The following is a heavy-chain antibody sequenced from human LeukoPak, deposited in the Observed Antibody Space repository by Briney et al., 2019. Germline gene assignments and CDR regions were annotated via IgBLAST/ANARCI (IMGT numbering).Heavy chain of an antibody. Sequence: GGSLRLSCAASGFTFSSYAMHWVRQAPGKGLEYVSAISSNGGSTYYANSVKGRFAISRDNSKNTLYLQMGSLRAEDMAVYYCARSSYSRLEASFDPWGQGTLVTVSS. D-gene: IGHD6-13*01. V-gene: IGHV3-64*01. CDR3: ARSSYSRLEASFDP. J-gene: IGHJ5*02. CDR1: GFTFSSYA. CDR2: ISSNGGST.